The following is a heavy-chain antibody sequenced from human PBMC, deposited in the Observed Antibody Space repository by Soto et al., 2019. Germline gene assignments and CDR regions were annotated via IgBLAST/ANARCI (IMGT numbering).Heavy chain of an antibody. D-gene: IGHD4-4*01. CDR3: ARGGYDYSNPFDY. CDR2: INQDGSEK. V-gene: IGHV3-7*04. Sequence: EVQLVESGGGLVQPGGSLRLSCAASGFTFNRYWMKWVRQAPGRGLEWMGNINQDGSEKHYVDSVKGRFTISRDNAKDSVYLQMNSLKADDTAIYYCARGGYDYSNPFDYWGQGTLVTVSS. J-gene: IGHJ4*02. CDR1: GFTFNRYW.